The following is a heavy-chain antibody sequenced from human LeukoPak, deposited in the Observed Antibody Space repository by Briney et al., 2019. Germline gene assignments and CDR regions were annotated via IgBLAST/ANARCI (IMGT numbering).Heavy chain of an antibody. V-gene: IGHV3-21*01. CDR1: GFTFSSYS. D-gene: IGHD6-13*01. CDR3: ARSGGSSRRYWDFDS. CDR2: ISSRSTYM. J-gene: IGHJ4*02. Sequence: GGSLRLSCAASGFTFSSYSMNWVRQAPGKGLEWVSSISSRSTYMYYADSLKGRFTISRDDARNSLHLEMNSLTAEDTAVYYCARSGGSSRRYWDFDSWGQGTLVTVSS.